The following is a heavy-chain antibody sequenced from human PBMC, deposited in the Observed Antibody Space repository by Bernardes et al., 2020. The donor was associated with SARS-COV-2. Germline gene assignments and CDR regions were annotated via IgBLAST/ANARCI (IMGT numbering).Heavy chain of an antibody. Sequence: GGSLRLSCEASGFSLRSYWMHWVRQVPGKGLVWVSRISYDGRTIDYANSVKGRFTISRDNAKNTLYLQMNSLRAEDTAVYYCARDTAASMPPNWFDPWGQGTLVTVSS. V-gene: IGHV3-74*01. CDR3: ARDTAASMPPNWFDP. CDR1: GFSLRSYW. CDR2: ISYDGRTI. J-gene: IGHJ5*02. D-gene: IGHD2-2*01.